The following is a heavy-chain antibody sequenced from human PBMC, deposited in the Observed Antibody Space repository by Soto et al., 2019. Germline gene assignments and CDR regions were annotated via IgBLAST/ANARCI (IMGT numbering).Heavy chain of an antibody. J-gene: IGHJ5*02. CDR1: GDSIISSDFY. CDR3: ARHSLALRKNNWFGP. CDR2: IFYLGSS. Sequence: KPSETLSLTCTVSGDSIISSDFYWGWVRQPPGKGLEWIGSIFYLGSSYYNPSLKSRVTMSVDTSKNQFSLRLRSVTAADTALYFCARHSLALRKNNWFGPWGQGIMVTVSS. D-gene: IGHD3-3*02. V-gene: IGHV4-39*01.